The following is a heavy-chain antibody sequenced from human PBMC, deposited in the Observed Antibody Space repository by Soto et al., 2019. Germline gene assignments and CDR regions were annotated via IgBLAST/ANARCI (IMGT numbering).Heavy chain of an antibody. V-gene: IGHV3-48*02. Sequence: GGSLRLSCAASGFTFSSYSMNWVRQATGKGLEWVSYISSGSSTIYQADSVKGRFTISRDNAKNSLHLQMNSLRDEDTAVYYCAGDRGIINYWGRGTLVTVSS. J-gene: IGHJ4*02. CDR3: AGDRGIINY. CDR2: ISSGSSTI. D-gene: IGHD3-10*01. CDR1: GFTFSSYS.